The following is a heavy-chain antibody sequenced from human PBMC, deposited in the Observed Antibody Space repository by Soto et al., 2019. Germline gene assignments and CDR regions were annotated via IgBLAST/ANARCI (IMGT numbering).Heavy chain of an antibody. CDR2: ISASSSYI. CDR3: ARDRHSSAFNWFDP. CDR1: GFTFINYN. D-gene: IGHD6-19*01. V-gene: IGHV3-21*01. Sequence: GSLRLSCAASGFTFINYNLNWVRQAPGKGLEWVSSISASSSYIYYADSVKGRFTISRDNAKNSLYLQMNSLRAEDTAVYYCARDRHSSAFNWFDPWGQGTLVTSPQ. J-gene: IGHJ5*02.